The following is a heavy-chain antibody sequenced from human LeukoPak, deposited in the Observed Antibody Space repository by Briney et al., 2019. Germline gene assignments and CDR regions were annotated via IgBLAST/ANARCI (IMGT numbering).Heavy chain of an antibody. J-gene: IGHJ4*02. D-gene: IGHD2-15*01. Sequence: GESLKISCKGSGYSFTRYYIGWVRQLPGKGLEWMGIIYPGDSDTRYSPSFQGQVTISADKSISTAYLQWSSLKASDTAMYYCARYRYCSGGNCYGPDYWGQGTLVTVSS. CDR1: GYSFTRYY. CDR3: ARYRYCSGGNCYGPDY. V-gene: IGHV5-51*01. CDR2: IYPGDSDT.